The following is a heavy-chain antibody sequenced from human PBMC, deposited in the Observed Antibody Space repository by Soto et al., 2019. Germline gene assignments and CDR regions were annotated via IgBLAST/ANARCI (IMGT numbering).Heavy chain of an antibody. Sequence: QVQLVESGGGVVQPGTSLRLSCAASGFTFSRHGMHWVRQAPGKGLEWVAVVGNDGNTKYYEDSVKGRLTGSRDNSKNHMSRQKNSLRSDDTAVYYCAKEGSESRYAFDVWGQGTMVTVSS. D-gene: IGHD1-26*01. V-gene: IGHV3-30*18. CDR2: VGNDGNTK. J-gene: IGHJ3*01. CDR3: AKEGSESRYAFDV. CDR1: GFTFSRHG.